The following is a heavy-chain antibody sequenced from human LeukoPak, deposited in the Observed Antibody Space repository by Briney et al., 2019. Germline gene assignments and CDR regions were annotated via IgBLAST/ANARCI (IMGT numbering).Heavy chain of an antibody. CDR2: VHNVGST. CDR1: GVSTTNGIYC. CDR3: ARHAEYNSGWHFYLDH. D-gene: IGHD6-19*01. V-gene: IGHV4-39*01. Sequence: SETLSLTCTVSGVSTTNGIYCWAWIRQSPGKGLEWIGSVHNVGSTYYNLSLRSRVTMSIDTSKNQFSSRLNSVTAADTAVYYCARHAEYNSGWHFYLDHWGQGILVTVSS. J-gene: IGHJ4*02.